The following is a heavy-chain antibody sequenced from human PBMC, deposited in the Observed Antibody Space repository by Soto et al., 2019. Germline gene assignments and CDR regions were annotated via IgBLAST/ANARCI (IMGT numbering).Heavy chain of an antibody. V-gene: IGHV3-23*01. J-gene: IGHJ4*02. CDR2: VSGSADST. CDR3: AKGSTGDCSSTSCLYYFDF. D-gene: IGHD2-2*01. CDR1: GFTFSTYA. Sequence: EVQLLESGGGLVQPGGSLRLSCAASGFTFSTYAMNWVRQAPGKRLEWVSTVSGSADSTYYADSVKGRFTIFRDNSKSTLHLQMNSLRADDTAVYYCAKGSTGDCSSTSCLYYFDFWGRGTLVTVSS.